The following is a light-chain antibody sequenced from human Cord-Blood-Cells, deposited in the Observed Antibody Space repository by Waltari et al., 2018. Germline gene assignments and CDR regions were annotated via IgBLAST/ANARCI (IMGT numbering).Light chain of an antibody. CDR3: QQYNNWPPMYT. J-gene: IGKJ2*01. CDR2: GAS. V-gene: IGKV3-15*01. CDR1: QSVSSN. Sequence: EIVMTQSPATLSVSPGERATLSCRASQSVSSNLAWYQQKPGQAPRLLIYGASTRATGTPARFSGSGSGTEFTLTISSRQSEDFAVYYCQQYNNWPPMYTFGQGTKLESK.